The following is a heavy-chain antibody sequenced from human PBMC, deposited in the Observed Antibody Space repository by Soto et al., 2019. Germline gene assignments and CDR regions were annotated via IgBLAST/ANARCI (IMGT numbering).Heavy chain of an antibody. CDR3: ARGRYGDY. Sequence: QVHLVQSGAEVKKPGASVKVSCKGSGYAFTTYVITWVRQAPGQGLEWMGWISAHSGNTNYAQKLQGRVTVTRDTSTSTAYMELRSLRSDDTAVYYCARGRYGDYWGQGALVTVSS. J-gene: IGHJ4*02. CDR1: GYAFTTYV. CDR2: ISAHSGNT. V-gene: IGHV1-18*01. D-gene: IGHD1-1*01.